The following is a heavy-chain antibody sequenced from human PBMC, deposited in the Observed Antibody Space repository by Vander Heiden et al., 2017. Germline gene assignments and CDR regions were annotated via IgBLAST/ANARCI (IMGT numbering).Heavy chain of an antibody. J-gene: IGHJ4*02. CDR1: GFTFSSYG. D-gene: IGHD3-10*01. CDR3: ARDQPYGSGSYFRDLGDY. Sequence: QVQLVESGGGVVQPGRSLRLSCAASGFTFSSYGMHWVRQAPGKGLEWVAVIWYDGSNKYYADSVKGRFTISRDNSKNTLYLQMNSLRAEDTAVYYCARDQPYGSGSYFRDLGDYWGQGTLVTVSS. V-gene: IGHV3-33*01. CDR2: IWYDGSNK.